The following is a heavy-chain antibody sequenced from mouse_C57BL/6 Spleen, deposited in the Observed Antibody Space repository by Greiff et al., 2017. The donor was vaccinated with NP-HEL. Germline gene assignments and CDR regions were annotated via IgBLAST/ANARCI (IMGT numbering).Heavy chain of an antibody. CDR1: GFTFSDYG. V-gene: IGHV5-17*01. J-gene: IGHJ4*01. CDR2: ISRGSSTI. Sequence: EVQGVESGGGLVKPGGSLKLSCAASGFTFSDYGMHWVRQAPEKGLEWVAYISRGSSTIYYADTVKGRFTISRDNAKNTLFLQMTSLRCVDTAMYYCARRTTVYAMDYWGQGTSVTVSS. D-gene: IGHD1-1*01. CDR3: ARRTTVYAMDY.